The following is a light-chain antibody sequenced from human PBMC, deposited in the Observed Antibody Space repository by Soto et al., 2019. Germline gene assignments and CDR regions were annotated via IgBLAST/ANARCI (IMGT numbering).Light chain of an antibody. Sequence: EIVLTQSPATLSLSPGERGTLSCRASQNVDSYLAWYQQKPGQAPRLLIYDASNPATGIPARFSGSGSGTDFTLTISSLEPEDFAVYFCQQRSNWPPYTFGHGTKVELK. CDR2: DAS. CDR1: QNVDSY. CDR3: QQRSNWPPYT. V-gene: IGKV3-11*01. J-gene: IGKJ2*01.